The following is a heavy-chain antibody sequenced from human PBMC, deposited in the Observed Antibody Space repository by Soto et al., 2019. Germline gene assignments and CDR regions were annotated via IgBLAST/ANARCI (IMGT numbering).Heavy chain of an antibody. V-gene: IGHV3-48*02. CDR1: GFTFSSYS. CDR3: ARGSLRFLEWLLSFDY. D-gene: IGHD3-3*01. J-gene: IGHJ4*02. Sequence: EVQLVESGGGLVQPGGSLRLSCAASGFTFSSYSMNWVRQAPGKGLEWVSYISSSSSTIYYADSVKGRFTISRDNAKYSLYLQMNSLRDEDTAVYYCARGSLRFLEWLLSFDYWGQGTLVTVSS. CDR2: ISSSSSTI.